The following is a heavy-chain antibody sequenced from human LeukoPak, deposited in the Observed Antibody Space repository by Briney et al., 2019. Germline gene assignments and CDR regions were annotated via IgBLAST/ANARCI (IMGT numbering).Heavy chain of an antibody. Sequence: SVKVSCKAAGGTFSSYAISWVRQAPGQGLEWMGRIIPIFGTANYAQKFQGRVTITTDESTSTAYMELSSLRSEDTVVYYCARERTLAAAESGHFQHWGQGTLVTASS. D-gene: IGHD6-13*01. CDR1: GGTFSSYA. V-gene: IGHV1-69*05. CDR2: IIPIFGTA. J-gene: IGHJ1*01. CDR3: ARERTLAAAESGHFQH.